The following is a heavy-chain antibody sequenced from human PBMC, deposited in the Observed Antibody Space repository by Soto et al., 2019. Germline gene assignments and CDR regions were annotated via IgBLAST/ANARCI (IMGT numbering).Heavy chain of an antibody. V-gene: IGHV3-23*01. Sequence: GGSLRLSCAVSGFTVNNNYMSWVRQAPGKGLEWVSAISGSGGSTYYADSVKGRFTISRDNSKNTLYLQMNSLRAEDTAVYYSAKAQYTAADRQGVFDIGGKGTMVTVSS. CDR1: GFTVNNNY. D-gene: IGHD6-13*01. CDR2: ISGSGGST. J-gene: IGHJ3*02. CDR3: AKAQYTAADRQGVFDI.